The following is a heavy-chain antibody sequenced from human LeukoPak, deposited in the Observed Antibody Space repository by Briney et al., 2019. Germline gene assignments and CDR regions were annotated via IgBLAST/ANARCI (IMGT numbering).Heavy chain of an antibody. CDR3: AKNQYYDFWSGYGGGYFDY. CDR1: RFTFSSYA. J-gene: IGHJ4*02. CDR2: ISGSGDST. D-gene: IGHD3-3*01. V-gene: IGHV3-23*01. Sequence: GGCLRLSCAASRFTFSSYAMSWVRQAPGKGLEWVSAISGSGDSTYYADSVKGRFTTSRDNSKNTLYLQMNSLRAEDTAVYYCAKNQYYDFWSGYGGGYFDYWGQGTLVTVSS.